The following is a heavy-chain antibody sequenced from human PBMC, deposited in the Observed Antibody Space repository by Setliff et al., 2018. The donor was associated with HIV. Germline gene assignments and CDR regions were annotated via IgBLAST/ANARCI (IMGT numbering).Heavy chain of an antibody. CDR3: ARNRVPSSL. CDR2: IYYTGST. V-gene: IGHV4-59*01. J-gene: IGHJ4*02. Sequence: SETLSLTCTVSGGSMSSYYWSWIRQPPGKGLEWIGSIYYTGSTDYNPSLMSRVTISLDTPKNQFSLKLNSVIAADTAVFYCARNRVPSSLWGQGTLVTVSS. D-gene: IGHD3-10*01. CDR1: GGSMSSYY.